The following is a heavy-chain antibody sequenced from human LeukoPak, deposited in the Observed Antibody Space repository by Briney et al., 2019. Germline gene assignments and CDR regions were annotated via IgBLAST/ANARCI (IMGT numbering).Heavy chain of an antibody. V-gene: IGHV3-74*01. Sequence: GGSLRLSCAASGFTFSSYWMHWVRQAPGKGLVWVSRINTDGSSTSYADSVKGRFTISRDNAKNTLYLQMNSLRAEDTAVYYCARDHSSCWLPYYYYYYYMDVWGKGTTVTVSS. CDR2: INTDGSST. D-gene: IGHD6-13*01. CDR1: GFTFSSYW. CDR3: ARDHSSCWLPYYYYYYYMDV. J-gene: IGHJ6*03.